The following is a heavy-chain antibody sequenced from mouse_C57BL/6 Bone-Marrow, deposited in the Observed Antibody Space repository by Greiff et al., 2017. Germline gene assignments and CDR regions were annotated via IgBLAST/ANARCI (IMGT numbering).Heavy chain of an antibody. CDR1: GYAFTNYL. J-gene: IGHJ2*01. CDR2: INPGSGGP. V-gene: IGHV1-54*01. CDR3: ARDYRGYFDY. D-gene: IGHD2-14*01. Sequence: QVQLQQSGAELVRPGTSVKVSCKASGYAFTNYLIEWVKQRPGQGLEWIGVINPGSGGPNYNEKFKGKATLTADKSSSTAYMQLSSLTSEDSAVYFCARDYRGYFDYWGQGTTLTVSS.